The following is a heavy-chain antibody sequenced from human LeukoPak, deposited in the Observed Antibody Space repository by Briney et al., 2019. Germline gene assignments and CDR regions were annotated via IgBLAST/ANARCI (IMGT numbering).Heavy chain of an antibody. Sequence: RTGGSLSLSCAPSGLTFSRHAKRWVRQAPEGALVWVTAICGSDGGPHYADYGKSRYTVSRDNSKNTPYQQMTGLRGEGSAVLFCTGNYYGSGSYADFDNWGEGTLVTVSS. V-gene: IGHV3-23*01. J-gene: IGHJ4*02. CDR2: ICGSDGGP. CDR1: GLTFSRHA. CDR3: TGNYYGSGSYADFDN. D-gene: IGHD3-10*01.